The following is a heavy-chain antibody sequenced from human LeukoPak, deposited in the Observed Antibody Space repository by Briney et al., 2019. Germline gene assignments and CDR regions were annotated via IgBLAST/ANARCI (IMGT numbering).Heavy chain of an antibody. CDR3: AKAPVTTCSGAYCYPFDY. CDR1: GFTFSSYG. Sequence: GGSLRLSCAASGFTFSSYGTSWVRQAPGKGLEWVSAISVSGNTYHADSVKGRFTISRDSSKNTLYLQMNRLRAEDAAVYYCAKAPVTTCSGAYCYPFDYWGQGTLVTVSS. D-gene: IGHD2-21*01. CDR2: ISVSGNT. V-gene: IGHV3-23*01. J-gene: IGHJ4*02.